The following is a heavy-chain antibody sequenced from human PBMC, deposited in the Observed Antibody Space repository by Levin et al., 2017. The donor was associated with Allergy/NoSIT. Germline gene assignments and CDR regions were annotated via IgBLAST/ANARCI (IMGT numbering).Heavy chain of an antibody. CDR1: GFTFSSYS. CDR2: ISSSSSTI. V-gene: IGHV3-48*01. CDR3: ARDGGSQLTNRFYGMDG. D-gene: IGHD2-2*01. J-gene: IGHJ6*02. Sequence: GGSLRLSCAASGFTFSSYSMNWVRQAPGKGLEWVSYISSSSSTIYYADSVKGRFTISRDNAKNSLYLQMNSLRAEDTAVYYCARDGGSQLTNRFYGMDGWGQGTTVTVSS.